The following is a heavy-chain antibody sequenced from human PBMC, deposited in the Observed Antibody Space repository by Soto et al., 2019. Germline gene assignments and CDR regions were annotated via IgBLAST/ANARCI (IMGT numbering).Heavy chain of an antibody. Sequence: EVQLLESGGGLVQPGGSLRLSCAASGFTFSSYAMSWVRQAPGKGLEWVSAISGSGGSTYYADSVKGRFTISRDNSKNTLYLQMNSLRAEDTAVYYCAKVITGYYEEQNAFDIWGQGTMVTVSS. V-gene: IGHV3-23*01. J-gene: IGHJ3*02. D-gene: IGHD3-16*01. CDR3: AKVITGYYEEQNAFDI. CDR2: ISGSGGST. CDR1: GFTFSSYA.